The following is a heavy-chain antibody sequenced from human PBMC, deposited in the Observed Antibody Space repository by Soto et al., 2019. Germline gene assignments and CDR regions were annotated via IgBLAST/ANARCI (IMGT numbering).Heavy chain of an antibody. D-gene: IGHD1-26*01. J-gene: IGHJ4*02. CDR1: GFTFSSYG. V-gene: IGHV3-30*18. CDR2: ISYDGSNK. Sequence: PGGSLRLSCAASGFTFSSYGMHWVRQAPGKGLEWVAVISYDGSNKYYADSVKGRFTISRDNSKNTLYLQMNSLRAGDTAVYYCAKDRVSIVGATSPDYWGQGTLVTVSS. CDR3: AKDRVSIVGATSPDY.